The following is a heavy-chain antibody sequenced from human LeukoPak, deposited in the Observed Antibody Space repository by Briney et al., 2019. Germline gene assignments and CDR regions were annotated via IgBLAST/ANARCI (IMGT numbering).Heavy chain of an antibody. CDR3: ARDPYYYDSSGYYYAGAFDY. V-gene: IGHV3-21*01. J-gene: IGHJ4*02. CDR1: GFTFSSYS. CDR2: ISSSSSYI. Sequence: PGGSLRLSCAASGFTFSSYSMNWVRQAPGKGLEWVSSISSSSSYIYYADSVKGRFTISRDNAKNSLYLQMNSLRAEDTAVYYCARDPYYYDSSGYYYAGAFDYWGQGTLVTVSS. D-gene: IGHD3-22*01.